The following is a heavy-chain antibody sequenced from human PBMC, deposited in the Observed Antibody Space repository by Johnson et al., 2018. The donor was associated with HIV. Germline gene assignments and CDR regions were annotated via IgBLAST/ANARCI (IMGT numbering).Heavy chain of an antibody. V-gene: IGHV3-33*06. D-gene: IGHD6-6*01. CDR2: IWYDGSNK. Sequence: QVQLVESGGGVVRPGGSLRLSCAASGFSFSGYGMHWVRQAPGKGLEWVAVIWYDGSNKYYADSVRGRFTISRDNSKNTLYLQMNSLRAEDTAVYYCAKDLIAARRGCDAFDMWGQGTMVTVSS. CDR3: AKDLIAARRGCDAFDM. CDR1: GFSFSGYG. J-gene: IGHJ3*02.